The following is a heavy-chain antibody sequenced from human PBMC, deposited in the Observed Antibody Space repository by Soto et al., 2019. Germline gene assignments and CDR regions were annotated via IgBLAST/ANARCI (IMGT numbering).Heavy chain of an antibody. D-gene: IGHD2-8*02. Sequence: QVQLQESGPGLVKPSQTLSLTCTVSGGSISDGAYYWSWIRQPPGKGLEWIGHIYDSGNTYNNPSLKSRLTISVDTSKNHFSLNLNSVTAADTAVYYCASGLSGAKVDQWGQGTLVTVSS. CDR1: GGSISDGAYY. J-gene: IGHJ4*02. CDR3: ASGLSGAKVDQ. CDR2: IYDSGNT. V-gene: IGHV4-30-4*01.